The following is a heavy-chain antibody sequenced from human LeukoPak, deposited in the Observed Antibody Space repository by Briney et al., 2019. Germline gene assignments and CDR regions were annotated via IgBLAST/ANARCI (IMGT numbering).Heavy chain of an antibody. Sequence: PSETLSLTCTVSGGSISSGSYYWSWIRQPAGKGLEWIGRIYTSGSTNYNPSLKSRVTISVDTSKNQFSLKLSSVTAADTAVYYCAGGLPRVVPAAVALYYWGQGTLVTVSS. CDR3: AGGLPRVVPAAVALYY. D-gene: IGHD2-2*01. J-gene: IGHJ4*02. CDR2: IYTSGST. V-gene: IGHV4-61*02. CDR1: GGSISSGSYY.